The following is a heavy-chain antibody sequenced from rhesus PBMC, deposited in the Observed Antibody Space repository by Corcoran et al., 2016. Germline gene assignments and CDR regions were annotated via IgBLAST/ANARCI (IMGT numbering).Heavy chain of an antibody. J-gene: IGHJ4*01. CDR3: ARDIAAAVHFDY. D-gene: IGHD6-25*01. CDR2: ISASAPRT. Sequence: QLQLQESGPGLVKPSETLSLTCAVSGGSISSNYWSWIRQPPGKGLEWIGRISASAPRTHQNPFLKSRVTISTDTAKNQFSLKLSSVTAADPAVYYCARDIAAAVHFDYWGQGVLVTVSS. CDR1: GGSISSNY. V-gene: IGHV4-173*01.